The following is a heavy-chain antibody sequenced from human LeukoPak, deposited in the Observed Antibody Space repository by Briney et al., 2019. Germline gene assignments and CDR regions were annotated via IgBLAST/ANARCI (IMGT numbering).Heavy chain of an antibody. CDR1: GYTFISYG. CDR2: ISAYNGNT. Sequence: ASVKVSCKASGYTFISYGISWVRQAPGQGLEWMGWISAYNGNTNYAQKLQGRVTKTTDTSTSTAYMELRSLRSDDTAVYYCARFNSYGYFDYWGQGTLVTVSS. CDR3: ARFNSYGYFDY. V-gene: IGHV1-18*01. D-gene: IGHD5-18*01. J-gene: IGHJ4*02.